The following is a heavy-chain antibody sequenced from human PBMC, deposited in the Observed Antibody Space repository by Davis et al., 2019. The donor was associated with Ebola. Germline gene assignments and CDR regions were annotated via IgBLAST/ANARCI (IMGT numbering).Heavy chain of an antibody. CDR1: GFTFSSSA. CDR2: IGTAGDT. CDR3: ARGRWGYCSSTSCYWSDAFDI. J-gene: IGHJ3*02. Sequence: GGSLRLSCSASGFTFSSSAMHWVRQATGKGLEWVSAIGTAGDTYYPGSVKGRFTISRENAKNSLYLQMNSLRAGDTAVYYCARGRWGYCSSTSCYWSDAFDIWGQGTMVTVSS. V-gene: IGHV3-13*01. D-gene: IGHD2-2*01.